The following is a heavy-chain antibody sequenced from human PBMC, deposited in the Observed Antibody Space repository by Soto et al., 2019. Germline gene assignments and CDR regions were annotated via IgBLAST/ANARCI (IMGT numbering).Heavy chain of an antibody. CDR3: ARSSGGNFGIIIEGSNWFDP. CDR1: GGTFTSYY. V-gene: IGHV1-46*01. J-gene: IGHJ5*02. D-gene: IGHD3-3*01. CDR2: INPHGGST. Sequence: ASGKVCGKAPGGTFTSYYLNWVRQAPGQGLEWMGVINPHGGSTKCAQKFQGRITMTRDTSRSTVYMELSSLRSDDTAIYYCARSSGGNFGIIIEGSNWFDPWGQGTLVTVSS.